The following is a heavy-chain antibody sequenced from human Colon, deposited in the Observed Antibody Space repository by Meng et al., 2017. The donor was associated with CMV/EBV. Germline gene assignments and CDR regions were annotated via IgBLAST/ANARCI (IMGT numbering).Heavy chain of an antibody. CDR1: AFNVSGGY. V-gene: IGHV3-66*01. D-gene: IGHD1-14*01. CDR3: ADFENGPGY. J-gene: IGHJ4*02. CDR2: IFSNGNT. Sequence: EVPVVGCGGGLVPPWGSLSISCPVSAFNVSGGYMSWVRQVPGKGLEWVSSIFSNGNTYYADSVKGRFTISRDDSKNILFLQMNTLRAEDTAVYSCADFENGPGYWGQGTLVTVSS.